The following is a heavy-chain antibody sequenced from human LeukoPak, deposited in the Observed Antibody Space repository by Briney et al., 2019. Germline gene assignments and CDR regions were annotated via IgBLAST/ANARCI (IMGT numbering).Heavy chain of an antibody. CDR3: ARGGFAVGATPLGYFDY. V-gene: IGHV4-30-2*01. D-gene: IGHD1-26*01. CDR2: IYHSGST. Sequence: SETLSLTCTVSGGSISSGGYYWSWIRQPPGKGLEWIGYIYHSGSTYYNPSLKSRVTISVDRSKNQFSLKLSSVTAADTAVYYCARGGFAVGATPLGYFDYWGQGTLVTVSS. CDR1: GGSISSGGYY. J-gene: IGHJ4*02.